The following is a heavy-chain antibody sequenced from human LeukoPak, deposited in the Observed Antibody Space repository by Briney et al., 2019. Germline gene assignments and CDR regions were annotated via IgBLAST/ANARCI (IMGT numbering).Heavy chain of an antibody. J-gene: IGHJ6*03. V-gene: IGHV3-33*06. CDR3: AKPQKPGGSYRYYYYYYMDV. CDR2: IWYDGSNK. Sequence: GGSLRLSCAASGFTFSSYGMHWVRQAPGKGLEWVAVIWYDGSNKYYADSVKGRFTISRDNSKNTLYLQMNSLRAEDTAVYYCAKPQKPGGSYRYYYYYYMDVWGKGTTVTVSS. D-gene: IGHD1-26*01. CDR1: GFTFSSYG.